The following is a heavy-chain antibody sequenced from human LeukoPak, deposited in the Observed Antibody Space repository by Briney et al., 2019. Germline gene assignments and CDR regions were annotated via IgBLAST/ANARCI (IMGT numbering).Heavy chain of an antibody. CDR1: GGTFSSYA. D-gene: IGHD6-19*01. J-gene: IGHJ4*02. CDR2: MNPNSGNT. Sequence: VSVKVSCKASGGTFSSYAISWVRQAPGQGLEWMGWMNPNSGNTGYAQKFQGRVTMTRNTSISTAYMELSRLRSEDTAVYYCARGLGSGWYSGEDYWGQGTLVTVSS. CDR3: ARGLGSGWYSGEDY. V-gene: IGHV1-8*02.